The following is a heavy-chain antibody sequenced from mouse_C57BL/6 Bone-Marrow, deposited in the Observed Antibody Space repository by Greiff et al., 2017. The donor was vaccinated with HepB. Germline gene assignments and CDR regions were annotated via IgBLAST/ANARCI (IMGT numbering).Heavy chain of an antibody. V-gene: IGHV1-4*01. Sequence: QVQLQQSGAELARPGASVKMSCKASGYTFTSYTMHWVKQRPGQGLEWIGYINPSSGYTKYNQKFKDKATLTADKSSSTAYMQLSSLTSEDSAVYYCARGGLYYDYLFAYWGQGTLVTVSA. CDR1: GYTFTSYT. J-gene: IGHJ3*01. CDR2: INPSSGYT. D-gene: IGHD2-4*01. CDR3: ARGGLYYDYLFAY.